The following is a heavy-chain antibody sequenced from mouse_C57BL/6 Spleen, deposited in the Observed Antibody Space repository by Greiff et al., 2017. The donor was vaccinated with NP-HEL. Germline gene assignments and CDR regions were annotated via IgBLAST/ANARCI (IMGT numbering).Heavy chain of an antibody. CDR3: ARGGLRRGYYAMDY. V-gene: IGHV3-6*01. D-gene: IGHD3-1*01. Sequence: EVKLVESGPGLVKPSQSLSLTCSVTGYSITSGYYWNWIRQFPGNKLEWMGYISYDGSNNYNPSLKNRISITRDTSKNQFFLKLNSVTTEDTATYYCARGGLRRGYYAMDYWGQGTSVTVSS. J-gene: IGHJ4*01. CDR1: GYSITSGYY. CDR2: ISYDGSN.